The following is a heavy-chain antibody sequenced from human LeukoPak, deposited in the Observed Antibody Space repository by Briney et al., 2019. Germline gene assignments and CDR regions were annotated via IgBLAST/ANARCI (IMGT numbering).Heavy chain of an antibody. CDR3: ASGTGLWDGSDWFDP. CDR2: IYYSGST. CDR1: GGSISSSSYY. Sequence: SETLSLTCTVSGGSISSSSYYWGWIRQPPGKGLEWIGSIYYSGSTYYNPSLKSRVTISVDTSKNQFSLKLSSVTAADTAVYYCASGTGLWDGSDWFDPWGQGTLVTVSS. J-gene: IGHJ5*02. D-gene: IGHD5-18*01. V-gene: IGHV4-39*01.